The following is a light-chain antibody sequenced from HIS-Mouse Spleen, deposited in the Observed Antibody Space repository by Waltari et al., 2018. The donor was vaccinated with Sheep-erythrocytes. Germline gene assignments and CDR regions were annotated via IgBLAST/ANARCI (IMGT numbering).Light chain of an antibody. J-gene: IGLJ1*01. CDR2: DVS. CDR3: CSYAGSYNHV. Sequence: ALTQPRPVSGSPGKSVTISCTGTSSDVGGYNYVSWYQQHPGKAPKLMIYDVSKRPSGVPDRFSGSKSGNTAPLTISGLQAEDEADYYCCSYAGSYNHVFATGTKVTVL. CDR1: SSDVGGYNY. V-gene: IGLV2-11*01.